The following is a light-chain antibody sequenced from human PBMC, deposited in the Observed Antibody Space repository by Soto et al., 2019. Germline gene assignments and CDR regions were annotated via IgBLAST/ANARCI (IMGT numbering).Light chain of an antibody. J-gene: IGKJ2*01. CDR2: AAS. CDR1: QSINSY. V-gene: IGKV1-39*01. Sequence: DIQMTQSPSSLSASVGDRVTITCRASQSINSYLNWYQQKPGKAPKLLIYAASSLQSGVPSRFSGSGSGTDFTLTINSLQPEDFATYYCQQSYSTPYIFGQGTKLQIK. CDR3: QQSYSTPYI.